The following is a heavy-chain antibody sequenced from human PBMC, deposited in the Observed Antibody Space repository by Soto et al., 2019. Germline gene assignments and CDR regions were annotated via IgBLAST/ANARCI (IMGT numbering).Heavy chain of an antibody. Sequence: EVQVLESGGGLVQPGGSLRLSCAGSGFTFINYAMNWVRQAQGKGLEWVSSISGGGDAAFFPDSVRGRFTISRDNSKNTVTLQMNSLGVDDTAVYYSARKILGSTTRPNYWYFDLWGRGTLVTVSS. CDR2: ISGGGDAA. V-gene: IGHV3-23*01. J-gene: IGHJ2*01. CDR1: GFTFINYA. D-gene: IGHD1-26*01. CDR3: ARKILGSTTRPNYWYFDL.